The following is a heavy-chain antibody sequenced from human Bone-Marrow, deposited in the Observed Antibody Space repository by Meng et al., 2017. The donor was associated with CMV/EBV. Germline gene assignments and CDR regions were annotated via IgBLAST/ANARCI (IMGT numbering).Heavy chain of an antibody. CDR2: ISNSDNTI. CDR3: SIQEAAGPGD. D-gene: IGHD6-13*01. J-gene: IGHJ4*02. CDR1: GFNFSSYE. Sequence: GESLKISCEASGFNFSSYEMNWVRQAPGKGLEWVSYISNSDNTIYYADSVKGRFTISRDNAKNSLYLQMNSLRAEDTAVYYFSIQEAAGPGDWGPGKLVNVSS. V-gene: IGHV3-48*03.